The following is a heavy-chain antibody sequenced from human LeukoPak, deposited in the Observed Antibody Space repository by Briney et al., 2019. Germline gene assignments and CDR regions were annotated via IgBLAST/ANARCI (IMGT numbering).Heavy chain of an antibody. CDR1: GFTFSSYG. CDR2: IRYDGSNK. V-gene: IGHV3-30*02. J-gene: IGHJ4*02. Sequence: GGSLRLSCAASGFTFSSYGMHWVRQAPGKGLEWVAFIRYDGSNKYYADSVKGRFTISRDNAKNSLYLQMNSLRAEDTAVYYCARDFFFPNSYGYDWGQGTLVTVSS. D-gene: IGHD5-18*01. CDR3: ARDFFFPNSYGYD.